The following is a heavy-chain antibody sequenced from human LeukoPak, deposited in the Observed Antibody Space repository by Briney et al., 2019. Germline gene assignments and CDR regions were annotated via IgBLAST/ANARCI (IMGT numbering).Heavy chain of an antibody. Sequence: SETLSLTCTVSGGSISSGDYYWIWLPQPPGKGLEWIGYIYYSGSTYYTPSLKSRVTISVDTSKNQFSLKLSSVTAADTAVYYCAGAYCGGDCYNPYFQHWGQGTLVTVSS. CDR3: AGAYCGGDCYNPYFQH. CDR1: GGSISSGDYY. CDR2: IYYSGST. V-gene: IGHV4-30-4*08. D-gene: IGHD2-21*01. J-gene: IGHJ1*01.